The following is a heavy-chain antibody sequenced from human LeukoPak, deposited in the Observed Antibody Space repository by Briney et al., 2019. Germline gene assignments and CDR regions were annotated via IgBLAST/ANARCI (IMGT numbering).Heavy chain of an antibody. CDR3: AKDGEKWQNYYYGMDV. D-gene: IGHD2-21*01. CDR1: GFTFSSYA. Sequence: GRSLRLSCAASGFTFSSYAMHWVRQAPGKGLEWVAVISYDGSNKYYADSVKGRFTISRDNSKNTLYLQMNSLRAEDTAVYYCAKDGEKWQNYYYGMDVWGQGTTVTVSS. J-gene: IGHJ6*02. CDR2: ISYDGSNK. V-gene: IGHV3-30-3*01.